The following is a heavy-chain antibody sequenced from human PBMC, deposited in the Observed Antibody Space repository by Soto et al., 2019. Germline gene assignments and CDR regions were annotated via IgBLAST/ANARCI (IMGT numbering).Heavy chain of an antibody. D-gene: IGHD6-13*01. CDR3: AKRRPYSSSWYEDY. V-gene: IGHV3-23*01. J-gene: IGHJ4*02. Sequence: GGSMRVSWAASGFTFSSYAMSWVRKATGKGLEWVSAISGSSGSTYYADSVKGRFTISRDNSKNTLYLQMDSLRAEDTAVYYCAKRRPYSSSWYEDYWGQGTLVTVSS. CDR1: GFTFSSYA. CDR2: ISGSSGST.